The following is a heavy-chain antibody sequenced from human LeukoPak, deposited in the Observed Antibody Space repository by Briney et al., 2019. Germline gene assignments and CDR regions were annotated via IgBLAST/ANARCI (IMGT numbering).Heavy chain of an antibody. D-gene: IGHD6-19*01. CDR1: GFTFSSYA. CDR3: AKDTHIAVAGNYFDY. CDR2: ISYDGSNK. J-gene: IGHJ4*02. Sequence: GGSLRLSCAASGFTFSSYAMHWVRQAPGKGLEWVAVISYDGSNKYYADSVKGRFTISRDNSKNTLYLQMNSLRAEDTAVYYCAKDTHIAVAGNYFDYWGQGTLVTVSS. V-gene: IGHV3-30-3*01.